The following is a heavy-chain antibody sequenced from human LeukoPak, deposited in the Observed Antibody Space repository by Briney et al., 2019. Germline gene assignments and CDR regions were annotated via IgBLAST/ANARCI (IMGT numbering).Heavy chain of an antibody. CDR3: AGGITGTTDY. D-gene: IGHD1-20*01. Sequence: GGSLRLSCAASGFTFSSYATSWVRQAPGKGLEWVSAISGSGGSTYYADSVKGRFTISRDNSKNTLYLQINSLRAEDTAVYYCAGGITGTTDYWGQGTLVTVSS. CDR2: ISGSGGST. J-gene: IGHJ4*02. CDR1: GFTFSSYA. V-gene: IGHV3-23*01.